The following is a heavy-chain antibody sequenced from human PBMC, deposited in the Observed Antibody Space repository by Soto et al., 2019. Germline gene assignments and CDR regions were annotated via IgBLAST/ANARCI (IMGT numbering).Heavy chain of an antibody. CDR1: GYTFASYY. V-gene: IGHV1-46*01. D-gene: IGHD2-2*02. J-gene: IGHJ3*02. Sequence: ASVKVSCKASGYTFASYYMHWVRQAPRQGLEWMGIINPSGGSTSYAQKFQGRVTMTRDTSTSTVYMELSSLRSEDTAVYYCATWGLPGTREYQLPYGDAFDIWGQGTMVTVSS. CDR3: ATWGLPGTREYQLPYGDAFDI. CDR2: INPSGGST.